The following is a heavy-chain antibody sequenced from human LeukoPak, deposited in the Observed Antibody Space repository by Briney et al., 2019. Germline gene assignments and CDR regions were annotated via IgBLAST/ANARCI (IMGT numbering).Heavy chain of an antibody. J-gene: IGHJ4*02. Sequence: SETLSLTCTVSGGSISSYYWSWIRQPPGKGLEWIGEINHSGSTNYNPSLKSRVTISVDTSKNQFSLKLSSVTAADTAVYYCARGRGYDFWSGYYVFDYWGQGTLVTVSS. CDR3: ARGRGYDFWSGYYVFDY. D-gene: IGHD3-3*01. CDR1: GGSISSYY. CDR2: INHSGST. V-gene: IGHV4-34*01.